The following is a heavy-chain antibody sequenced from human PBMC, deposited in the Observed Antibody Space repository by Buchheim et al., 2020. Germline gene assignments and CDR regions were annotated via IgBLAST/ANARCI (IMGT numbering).Heavy chain of an antibody. D-gene: IGHD3-9*01. J-gene: IGHJ4*02. CDR2: ISYDGSNK. Sequence: VQLVESGGGLVKPGGSLRLSCAASGFTFSSYGMHWVRQAPGKGLEWVAVISYDGSNKYYADSVKGRFTISRDNSKNTLYLQMNSLRAEDTAVYYCAKDWGRYFDWPRPYYFDYWGQGTL. CDR1: GFTFSSYG. CDR3: AKDWGRYFDWPRPYYFDY. V-gene: IGHV3-30*18.